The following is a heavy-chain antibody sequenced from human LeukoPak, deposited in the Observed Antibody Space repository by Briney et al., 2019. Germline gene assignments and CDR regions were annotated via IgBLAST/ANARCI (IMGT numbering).Heavy chain of an antibody. J-gene: IGHJ4*02. CDR3: ARGLVATNFDY. Sequence: SETLSLTCTVSGGSISSSSYYWGWIRQPPGKGLEWIGSIYYSGSTYYNPSLKSRVTISVDTSKNQFSLKLSSVTAADTAVYYCARGLVATNFDYWGQGTLVTVSS. D-gene: IGHD5-24*01. V-gene: IGHV4-39*07. CDR2: IYYSGST. CDR1: GGSISSSSYY.